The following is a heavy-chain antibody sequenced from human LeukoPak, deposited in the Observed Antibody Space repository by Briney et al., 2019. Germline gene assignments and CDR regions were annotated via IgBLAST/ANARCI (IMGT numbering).Heavy chain of an antibody. CDR3: AGRSSSGNWFDP. D-gene: IGHD6-6*01. V-gene: IGHV1-2*02. CDR2: INPNSGGT. CDR1: GYSFTGDY. J-gene: IGHJ5*02. Sequence: ASVKVSCKASGYSFTGDYVYWVRQAPGQGLEWMGWINPNSGGTNYAQKFQGRVTMTRDTSISTAYMELSSLRSDDTAVYYCAGRSSSGNWFDPWGQGTLVTVSS.